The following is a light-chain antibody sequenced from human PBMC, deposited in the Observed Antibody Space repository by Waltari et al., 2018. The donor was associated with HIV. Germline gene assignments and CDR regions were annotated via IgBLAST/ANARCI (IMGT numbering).Light chain of an antibody. Sequence: QSVLTQPPSVSAAPGQKVTIFCSGSTSNIGTSYVSRYQHLPGAAPKLLIYENNKRPSGIPDRFSGSKSGTSATLGITGLQTGDEAHYYCGTWDTSLSAFWVFGGGTKLTVL. CDR3: GTWDTSLSAFWV. V-gene: IGLV1-51*02. CDR2: ENN. CDR1: TSNIGTSY. J-gene: IGLJ3*02.